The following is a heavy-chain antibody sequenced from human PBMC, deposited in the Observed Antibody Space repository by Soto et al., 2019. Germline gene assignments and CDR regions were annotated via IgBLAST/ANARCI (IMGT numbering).Heavy chain of an antibody. CDR1: GFTFSSYS. V-gene: IGHV3-21*01. CDR2: ISSSSSYI. D-gene: IGHD2-15*01. CDR3: ARDRCSGGSCYPPSDY. J-gene: IGHJ4*02. Sequence: EVQLVESGGGLVKPGGSLRLSCAASGFTFSSYSMNWVRQAPGKGLEWVSSISSSSSYIYYADSVKGRFTISRDNAKNSLYLQMNSLRAEDKAVYYCARDRCSGGSCYPPSDYWGQGTLVTVSS.